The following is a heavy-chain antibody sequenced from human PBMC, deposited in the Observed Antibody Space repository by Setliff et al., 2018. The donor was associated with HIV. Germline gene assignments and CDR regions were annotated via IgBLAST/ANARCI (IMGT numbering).Heavy chain of an antibody. J-gene: IGHJ4*02. D-gene: IGHD6-6*01. CDR1: GGSISSGSHY. V-gene: IGHV4-31*11. Sequence: PSETLSLTCAVSGGSISSGSHYWSWIRQHPGKGLEWIGYIYYSGITHYNPSLKSRVTISVDTSKNQFSLTLNSVTAADTAVYYCARGPAGRLVFLSYWGQGTLVTVSS. CDR2: IYYSGIT. CDR3: ARGPAGRLVFLSY.